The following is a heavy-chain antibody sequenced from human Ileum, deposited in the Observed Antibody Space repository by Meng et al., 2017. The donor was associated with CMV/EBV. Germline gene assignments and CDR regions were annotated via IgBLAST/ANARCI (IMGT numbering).Heavy chain of an antibody. CDR2: IFFSGHT. D-gene: IGHD5-24*01. V-gene: IGHV4-30-4*08. CDR3: GRFRIAAIGNLFDP. Sequence: GPGMVMPSQTRHPRCTVCGAPSSTGDYSCISIRQPPGKGLGWIGYIFFSGHTYYNPSLTNRVIISTDTPRNHFSLKVNSVTAADTAVYYCGRFRIAAIGNLFDPWGQGTLVTVSS. J-gene: IGHJ5*02. CDR1: GAPSSTGDYS.